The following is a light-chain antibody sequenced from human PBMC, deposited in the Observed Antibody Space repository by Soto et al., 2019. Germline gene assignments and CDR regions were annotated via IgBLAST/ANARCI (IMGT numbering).Light chain of an antibody. CDR1: QSVSNY. Sequence: ETVLTQSPATLSLSPGERATLSCRASQSVSNYLAWYQQKPGQAPRLLIYDASNRATGIPARFSASGSGTDFTLTIIFLEAEDCTGYYSQVRTNLLIGFGQRTRLEN. J-gene: IGKJ5*01. CDR3: QVRTNLLIG. V-gene: IGKV3-11*01. CDR2: DAS.